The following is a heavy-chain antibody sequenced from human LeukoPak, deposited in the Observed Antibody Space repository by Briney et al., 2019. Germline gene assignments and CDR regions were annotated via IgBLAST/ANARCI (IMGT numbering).Heavy chain of an antibody. Sequence: ASVKVSCKASGYNFTIYTISWVRQAPGQGLEWMGWISAYNGNTNYGQKLQGRVTMTTDTSTSTAYMELRSLRPDDTAVYYCARIEGAPIAAANVWGRGTMVTVSS. V-gene: IGHV1-18*01. CDR2: ISAYNGNT. CDR1: GYNFTIYT. CDR3: ARIEGAPIAAANV. J-gene: IGHJ3*01. D-gene: IGHD6-13*01.